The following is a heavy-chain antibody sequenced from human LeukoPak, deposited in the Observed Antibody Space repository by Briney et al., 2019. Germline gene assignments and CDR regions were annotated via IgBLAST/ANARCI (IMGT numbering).Heavy chain of an antibody. Sequence: PGGSLRLSCAASGFTVRSNYMSWVRQAPGKGLEWVSIIYSDDSTYYADSVKGRFTISRDNSKKTMYLQMNNLRAEDTAVYYCKWGDDFDYWGQGTLVTVSS. CDR3: KWGDDFDY. CDR2: IYSDDST. V-gene: IGHV3-53*01. J-gene: IGHJ4*02. D-gene: IGHD2-8*01. CDR1: GFTVRSNY.